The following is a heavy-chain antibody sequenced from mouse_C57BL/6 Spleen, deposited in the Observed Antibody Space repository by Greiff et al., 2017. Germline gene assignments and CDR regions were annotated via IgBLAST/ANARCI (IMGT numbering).Heavy chain of an antibody. CDR2: INPYNGGT. Sequence: EVQLQESGPVLVKPGASVKMSCKASGYTFTDYYMNWVKQSHGKSLEWIGVINPYNGGTSYNQKFKGKATLTVDKSSSTAYMELNSLTSEDSAVYYCAVTTVVYFDYWGQGTTLTVSS. CDR3: AVTTVVYFDY. V-gene: IGHV1-19*01. D-gene: IGHD1-1*01. CDR1: GYTFTDYY. J-gene: IGHJ2*01.